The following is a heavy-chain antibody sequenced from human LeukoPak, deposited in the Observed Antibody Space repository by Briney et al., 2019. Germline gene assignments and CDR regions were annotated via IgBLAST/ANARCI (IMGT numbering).Heavy chain of an antibody. CDR1: GGSTSSNNYY. V-gene: IGHV4-39*01. CDR3: ARHRPLVVAATLGDFDN. CDR2: FSYNGNT. Sequence: SETLSLTCTVSGGSTSSNNYYWGWIRQFPGKGLPWIGSFSYNGNTYYNPSLKSRGAISVDTSKNQFSLKMSSVTAADTAVYYCARHRPLVVAATLGDFDNWGQGTLVTVSS. D-gene: IGHD2-15*01. J-gene: IGHJ4*02.